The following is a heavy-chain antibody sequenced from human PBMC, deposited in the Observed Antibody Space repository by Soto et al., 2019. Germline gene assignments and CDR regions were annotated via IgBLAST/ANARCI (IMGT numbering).Heavy chain of an antibody. CDR2: IYYSGST. CDR3: ATPDFWSGYYRDY. V-gene: IGHV4-59*08. Sequence: SETLSLTCTVSGASISNYYWSWIRQPPGKGLEWIGYIYYSGSTNYSPSLKSRVTISVDTSKNQFSLKLSSVTAADTAVYYCATPDFWSGYYRDYWGQGTLVTVSS. J-gene: IGHJ4*02. D-gene: IGHD3-3*01. CDR1: GASISNYY.